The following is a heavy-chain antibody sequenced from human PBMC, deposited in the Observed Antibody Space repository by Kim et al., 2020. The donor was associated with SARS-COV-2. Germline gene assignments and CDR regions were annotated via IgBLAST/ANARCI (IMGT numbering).Heavy chain of an antibody. V-gene: IGHV4-4*07. D-gene: IGHD2-15*01. CDR2: P. CDR3: ARDEGWFSFDY. J-gene: IGHJ4*02. Sequence: PKATPTLKSRVTIAVTTSKNQFSLKLSSVTAADTAVYYCARDEGWFSFDYWGQGTLVTVSS.